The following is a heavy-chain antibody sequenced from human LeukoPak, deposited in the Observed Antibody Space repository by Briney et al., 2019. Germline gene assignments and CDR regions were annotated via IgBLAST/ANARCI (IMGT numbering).Heavy chain of an antibody. J-gene: IGHJ4*02. V-gene: IGHV3-7*01. D-gene: IGHD4-17*01. CDR2: IKQDGSEK. CDR1: GFTFSSYW. CDR3: AGHYDYGDFGVGY. Sequence: PGGSVRLSCAASGFTFSSYWMSWVRQAPGKGLEWVANIKQDGSEKYYVDSVKGRFTISRDNAKNSLYLQMNSLRAEDTAVYYWAGHYDYGDFGVGYCGQGTLLTVSS.